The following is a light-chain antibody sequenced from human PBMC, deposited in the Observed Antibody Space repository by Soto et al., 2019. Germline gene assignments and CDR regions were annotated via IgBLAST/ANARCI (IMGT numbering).Light chain of an antibody. CDR2: KAS. CDR1: QSLSTW. J-gene: IGKJ5*01. Sequence: DIQMTQSPSTLSASVGDRVTITCRASQSLSTWLAWYHQKPGKAPKLLIYKASSLETGVPSRFSASGSGTEFTLTISSLQPDDFATYYCQQYNGNPITFGQGTRLEIK. V-gene: IGKV1-5*03. CDR3: QQYNGNPIT.